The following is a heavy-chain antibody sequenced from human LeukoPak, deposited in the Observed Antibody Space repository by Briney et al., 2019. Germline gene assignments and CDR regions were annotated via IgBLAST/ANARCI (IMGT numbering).Heavy chain of an antibody. Sequence: GGSLRLSCVASGFTFENYWMSWVRQAPGKGPEWVANIKQDGSVEHYMDSVKGRFTISKDNAKNSLYLQMNSLRAEDTAVYYCAREMALVVPAVPGHPWGQGTLVTVSS. J-gene: IGHJ5*02. D-gene: IGHD2-2*01. CDR1: GFTFENYW. CDR2: IKQDGSVE. V-gene: IGHV3-7*01. CDR3: AREMALVVPAVPGHP.